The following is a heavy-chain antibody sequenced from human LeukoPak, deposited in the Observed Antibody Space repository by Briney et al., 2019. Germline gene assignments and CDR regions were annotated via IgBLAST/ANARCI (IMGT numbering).Heavy chain of an antibody. J-gene: IGHJ4*02. D-gene: IGHD6-19*01. CDR1: GYSFTSYW. Sequence: GESLKISCKGSGYSFTSYWIAWVRQMPGKGLEWMGIIYPGDSDTRYCPSFQGQVAISADKSINTAYLQWSSLKASDTAMYYCARRTIAVGAYDYWAQGTLVTVSS. V-gene: IGHV5-51*01. CDR3: ARRTIAVGAYDY. CDR2: IYPGDSDT.